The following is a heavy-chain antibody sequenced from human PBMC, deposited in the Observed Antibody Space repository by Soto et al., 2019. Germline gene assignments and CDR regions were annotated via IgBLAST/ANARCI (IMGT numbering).Heavy chain of an antibody. CDR2: IHPSGST. CDR1: GGSFSAYS. J-gene: IGHJ6*03. V-gene: IGHV4-34*01. CDR3: ARHLRQWLVSVFYYYMDV. Sequence: QVQLQQGGAGLLKPSETLSLACAVYGGSFSAYSWSWIRQPHGKGLEWIGEIHPSGSTNSYPSLKGQVPISTDTSKSQLSLRLSSVTAADTAGYNCARHLRQWLVSVFYYYMDVWGRGTTVTVAS. D-gene: IGHD6-19*01.